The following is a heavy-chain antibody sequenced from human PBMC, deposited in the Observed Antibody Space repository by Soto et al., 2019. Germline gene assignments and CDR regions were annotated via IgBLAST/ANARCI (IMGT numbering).Heavy chain of an antibody. CDR2: ISGSSSYI. Sequence: GGSLRLSCVASGVSFRDYGMNWVRQAPGKGLGWVALISGSSSYIYYADSVKGRFTISRDNAKNSLFLQMDSLRGEDTAVYYCARSGEILQTFDSWGQGTLVTVSS. CDR1: GVSFRDYG. CDR3: ARSGEILQTFDS. V-gene: IGHV3-21*01. D-gene: IGHD1-26*01. J-gene: IGHJ4*01.